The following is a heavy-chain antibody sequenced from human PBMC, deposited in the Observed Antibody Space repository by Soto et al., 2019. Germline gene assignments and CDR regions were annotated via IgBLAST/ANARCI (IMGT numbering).Heavy chain of an antibody. D-gene: IGHD6-19*01. CDR3: AREDSGWYEAFEI. J-gene: IGHJ3*02. Sequence: ASVKVSCKASGYTFTSYGISWVRQAPGQGLEWMGWISAYNGNTNYAQKLQGRVTMTTDTSTSTAYMELSSLRSEDTAVYYSAREDSGWYEAFEIWCQGTMVTVSS. CDR1: GYTFTSYG. V-gene: IGHV1-18*01. CDR2: ISAYNGNT.